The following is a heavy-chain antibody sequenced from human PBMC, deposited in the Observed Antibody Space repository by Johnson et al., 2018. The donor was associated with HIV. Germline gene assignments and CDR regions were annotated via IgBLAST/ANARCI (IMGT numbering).Heavy chain of an antibody. Sequence: VQLVESGGGVVQPGRSLRLSCAASGFTFSSYWMSWVRQAPGKGLEWVANIKQDGSEKYYVDSVKGRFTISRDNARTSLYLQRNSLRAEDTAVYYCARDQGVRRVVVFDDAFDLWGQGTMVTVSS. CDR1: GFTFSSYW. CDR2: IKQDGSEK. V-gene: IGHV3-7*01. D-gene: IGHD2-15*01. J-gene: IGHJ3*01. CDR3: ARDQGVRRVVVFDDAFDL.